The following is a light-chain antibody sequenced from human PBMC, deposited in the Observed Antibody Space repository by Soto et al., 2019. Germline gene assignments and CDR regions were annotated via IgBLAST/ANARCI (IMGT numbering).Light chain of an antibody. CDR2: DAS. CDR1: QSVSSD. Sequence: TVLTQSPGTLSVSPGERATLSCRASQSVSSDLAWYQQKPGQAPRLLIYDASNRATGIPARFSGSGSGTAFTLTISSLEAADFAVYYCQQRSNWPPITFGQGTRLEIK. V-gene: IGKV3-11*01. CDR3: QQRSNWPPIT. J-gene: IGKJ5*01.